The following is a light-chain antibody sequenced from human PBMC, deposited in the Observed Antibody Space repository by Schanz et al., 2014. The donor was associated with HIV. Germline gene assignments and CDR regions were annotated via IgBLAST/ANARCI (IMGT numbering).Light chain of an antibody. V-gene: IGKV1-8*01. J-gene: IGKJ2*01. CDR1: QGISNY. CDR3: QQYNSFSST. CDR2: GAS. Sequence: AIRITQSPPSLSASTGDRVTITCRANQGISNYLAWYQQKPGKAPQLLISGASTLQSGVPSRFSGSVSGTDFTLTISCLQSEDSATYYCQQYNSFSSTFGQGTKLEIK.